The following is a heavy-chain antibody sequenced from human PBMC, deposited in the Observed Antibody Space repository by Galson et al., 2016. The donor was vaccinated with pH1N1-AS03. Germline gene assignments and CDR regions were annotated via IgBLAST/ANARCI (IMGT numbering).Heavy chain of an antibody. CDR2: ISAHTQNT. CDR1: GYTFSTYG. J-gene: IGHJ4*02. Sequence: SVKVSCKASGYTFSTYGISWVRQAPGQGLEWMGRISAHTQNTNYAQNLQGRLTLTTDKPTSTAYMELRRLRSDDTAVFYCALTLLPSGRAAPLWGQGVLVTVSS. CDR3: ALTLLPSGRAAPL. V-gene: IGHV1-18*01. D-gene: IGHD3-10*01.